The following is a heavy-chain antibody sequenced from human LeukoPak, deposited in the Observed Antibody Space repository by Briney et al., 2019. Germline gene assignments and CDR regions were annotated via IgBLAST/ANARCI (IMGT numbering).Heavy chain of an antibody. Sequence: PSETLSLTCAVYGGSFSGYYWSWIRQPPGKGLEWIGEIILSGSTNYNASLKSRVTISVDTSKNQFSLKLSSVTAADTAVYYCAREEDCSGGICYLGNAFDIWGQGTMVTVSS. V-gene: IGHV4-34*12. CDR3: AREEDCSGGICYLGNAFDI. CDR2: IILSGST. CDR1: GGSFSGYY. D-gene: IGHD2-15*01. J-gene: IGHJ3*02.